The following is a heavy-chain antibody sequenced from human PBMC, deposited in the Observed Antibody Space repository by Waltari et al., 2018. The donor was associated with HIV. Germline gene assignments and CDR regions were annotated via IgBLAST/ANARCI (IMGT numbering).Heavy chain of an antibody. D-gene: IGHD3-22*01. CDR3: ASPNYYDSSGLGV. Sequence: QVQLVQSGAEVKKPGASVKVSCKASGYTFTSYDINWVRQATGQGLEWMGWINPNSCNSGYAPTFQGRCTMTRNTSISTAYMGLSSLRSADTAVYYCASPNYYDSSGLGVWGQGTTFTVSS. CDR1: GYTFTSYD. V-gene: IGHV1-8*01. CDR2: INPNSCNS. J-gene: IGHJ6*02.